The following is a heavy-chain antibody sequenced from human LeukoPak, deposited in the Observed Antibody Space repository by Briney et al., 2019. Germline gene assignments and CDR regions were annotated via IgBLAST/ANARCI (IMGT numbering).Heavy chain of an antibody. CDR3: ARVNYYDRWDAFDI. J-gene: IGHJ3*02. D-gene: IGHD3-22*01. CDR1: GFTFSSYW. V-gene: IGHV3-7*01. CDR2: IKQDGSEK. Sequence: GGSLRLSCAASGFTFSSYWMSWVRQAPGKGLEWVANIKQDGSEKYYVDSVKGRFTISRDNAKNSLYLQMNSLRAEDTAVYYCARVNYYDRWDAFDIWGQGTMVTVSS.